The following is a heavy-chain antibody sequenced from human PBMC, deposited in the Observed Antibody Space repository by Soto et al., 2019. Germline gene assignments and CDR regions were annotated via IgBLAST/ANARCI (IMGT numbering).Heavy chain of an antibody. CDR1: GFPLSKYG. V-gene: IGHV3-33*01. D-gene: IGHD3-10*01. CDR3: ARLGGSGGDSIEH. J-gene: IGHJ4*02. Sequence: QVQLVESGGGVVQPGRSLRLSCAASGFPLSKYGMHWVRQAPGKGLEWVAIIWYDGSKKYYGDSVKGRFTISRDNSKDTLFLQMNSLRADDTAMYYCARLGGSGGDSIEHWGQGTLVTVSS. CDR2: IWYDGSKK.